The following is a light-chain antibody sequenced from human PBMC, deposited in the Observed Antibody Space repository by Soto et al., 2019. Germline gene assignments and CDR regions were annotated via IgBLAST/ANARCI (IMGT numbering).Light chain of an antibody. CDR3: QQYTDYVNS. CDR1: QSISSW. V-gene: IGKV1-5*01. J-gene: IGKJ2*01. CDR2: DAS. Sequence: DIQMTQSPSTLSAAVGDRVTISCRASQSISSWLAWYQQKPGMTPKLLIYDASRLESGVPSRFSGSGSGKEFTLTISSLQPDDFATYYCQQYTDYVNSFGQATKLEMK.